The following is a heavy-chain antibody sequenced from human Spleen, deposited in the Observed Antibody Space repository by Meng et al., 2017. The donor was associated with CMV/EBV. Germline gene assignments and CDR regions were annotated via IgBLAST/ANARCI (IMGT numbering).Heavy chain of an antibody. CDR2: IYHSGST. CDR1: GYSITGGYY. V-gene: IGHV4-38-2*02. Sequence: GSLRLSCTVSGYSITGGYYWGWIRQSPGKGLEWIGSIYHSGSTYYNPSLKSRVTQSVDTSKNQFSLNVRSVTAADTAVYYCATDGIAVAGMGYWGQGTLVTVSS. J-gene: IGHJ4*02. D-gene: IGHD6-19*01. CDR3: ATDGIAVAGMGY.